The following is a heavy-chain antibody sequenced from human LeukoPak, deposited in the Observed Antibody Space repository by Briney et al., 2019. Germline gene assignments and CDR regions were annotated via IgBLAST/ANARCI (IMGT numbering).Heavy chain of an antibody. CDR1: GFTFSSYA. Sequence: PGGSLRLSCAASGFTFSSYAMSWVRQAPGKGLEWVSAISGSGGSTYYADSVKGRFTISRDNSKNTLCLQMNSLRAEDTAVYYCAKAKQRYCSSTSCPFDYWGQGTLVTVSS. CDR2: ISGSGGST. D-gene: IGHD2-2*01. V-gene: IGHV3-23*01. CDR3: AKAKQRYCSSTSCPFDY. J-gene: IGHJ4*02.